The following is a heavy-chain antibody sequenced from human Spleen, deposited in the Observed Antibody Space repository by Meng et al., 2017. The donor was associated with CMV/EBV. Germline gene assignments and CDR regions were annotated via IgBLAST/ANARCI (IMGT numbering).Heavy chain of an antibody. CDR3: AKSDQYYYDSSGYYFRLWY. CDR2: INTNPGDP. D-gene: IGHD3-22*01. V-gene: IGHV7-4-1*02. CDR1: FTRYT. Sequence: FTRYTINWVRQAPGQGLEWMGWINTNPGDPTYAQGVTGRFVFSLDMSVGTAYLEISSLKAEDTAVYYCAKSDQYYYDSSGYYFRLWYWGQGTLVTVSS. J-gene: IGHJ4*02.